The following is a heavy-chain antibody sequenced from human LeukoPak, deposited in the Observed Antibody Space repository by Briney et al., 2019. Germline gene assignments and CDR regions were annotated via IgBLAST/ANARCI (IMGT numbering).Heavy chain of an antibody. CDR3: AKDSRFGELLSRFDY. Sequence: GGTLRLSCAASGFTFSSYGMSWVRQAPGKGLEWVSAISGSGGSTYYADSVKGRFTISRDNSKNTLYLQMNSLRAEDTAVYYCAKDSRFGELLSRFDYWGQGTLVTVSS. CDR1: GFTFSSYG. CDR2: ISGSGGST. J-gene: IGHJ4*02. V-gene: IGHV3-23*01. D-gene: IGHD3-10*01.